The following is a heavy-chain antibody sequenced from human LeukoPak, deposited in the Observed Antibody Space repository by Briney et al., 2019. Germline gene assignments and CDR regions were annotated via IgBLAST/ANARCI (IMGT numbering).Heavy chain of an antibody. CDR1: GYTFTSYD. J-gene: IGHJ5*02. Sequence: ASVKVSCKASGYTFTSYDINWVRQATGQGLEWMGWMNPNSGITGYAQKFQGRVTMTRNTSISTAYMELSSLRSEDTAVYYCAREGDDYGDYGWFDPWGQGTLVTVSS. V-gene: IGHV1-8*01. CDR3: AREGDDYGDYGWFDP. CDR2: MNPNSGIT. D-gene: IGHD4-17*01.